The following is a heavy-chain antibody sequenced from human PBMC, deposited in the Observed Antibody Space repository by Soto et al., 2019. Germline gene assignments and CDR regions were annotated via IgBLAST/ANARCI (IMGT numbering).Heavy chain of an antibody. D-gene: IGHD6-13*01. CDR1: GFTFSSYD. CDR2: IGTAGDT. J-gene: IGHJ4*02. V-gene: IGHV3-13*01. Sequence: GGSLRLSCAASGFTFSSYDMHWVRQATGKGLEWVSAIGTAGDTYYPGSVKGRFTISRENAKNSLYLQMNSLRAGDTAVYYCARGEPGIAAAGTIDYWGQGTLVTVSS. CDR3: ARGEPGIAAAGTIDY.